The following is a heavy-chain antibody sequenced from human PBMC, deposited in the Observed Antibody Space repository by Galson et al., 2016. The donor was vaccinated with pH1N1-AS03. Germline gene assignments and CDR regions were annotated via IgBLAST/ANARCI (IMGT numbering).Heavy chain of an antibody. J-gene: IGHJ4*02. CDR3: AKDPIHDGDYVWYFDY. Sequence: SLRLSCSASGFIFSNYAMSWVRQAPGKGLEWVSAITSRGRTYYADSVNGRFTLSRDNSKNTMYLQMNSLRAEDTAVYYFAKDPIHDGDYVWYFDYWGQGTVVTVSS. D-gene: IGHD4-17*01. CDR1: GFIFSNYA. V-gene: IGHV3-23*01. CDR2: ITSRGRT.